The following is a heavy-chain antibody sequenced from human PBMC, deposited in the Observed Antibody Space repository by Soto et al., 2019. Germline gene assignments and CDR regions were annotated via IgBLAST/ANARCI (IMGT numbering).Heavy chain of an antibody. J-gene: IGHJ4*02. Sequence: QVQLVQSGTEVKKPGASVKVSCKTSGYSFPDYGVTWVRQAPGEGLQWMGWSAAYNDDTDYAQDFQGRVTMTTDTSTSTAYMELRSLRSDDTAVYFCARSRSSAMVKSDYWGQGTLVTVSS. CDR2: SAAYNDDT. D-gene: IGHD2-2*01. V-gene: IGHV1-18*01. CDR1: GYSFPDYG. CDR3: ARSRSSAMVKSDY.